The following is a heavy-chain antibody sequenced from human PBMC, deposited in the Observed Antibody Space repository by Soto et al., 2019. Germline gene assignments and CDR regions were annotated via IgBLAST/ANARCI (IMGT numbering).Heavy chain of an antibody. CDR1: GFTFSNYG. J-gene: IGHJ4*02. Sequence: QVQLVESGGGVVQPGMSLRLSCAASGFTFSNYGMHWVRQAPGKGLEWVAVIWYDGSNKYYADSVKGRFTISRDNSKNTLYLQMHPLRAGDTAVDYCARHKGGDPYYFDHWGQGTLVTVSS. CDR2: IWYDGSNK. V-gene: IGHV3-33*01. D-gene: IGHD4-17*01. CDR3: ARHKGGDPYYFDH.